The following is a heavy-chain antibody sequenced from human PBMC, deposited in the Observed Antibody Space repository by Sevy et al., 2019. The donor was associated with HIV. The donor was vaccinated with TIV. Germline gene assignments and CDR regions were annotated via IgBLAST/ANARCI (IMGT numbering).Heavy chain of an antibody. V-gene: IGHV3-30*18. J-gene: IGHJ3*02. Sequence: GGSLRLSCAASGFNFSSYAMHWVRQAPGKGLEWVAVISYAGSSKYYGESVKGRFTISRDNSKNTLFLQIDSLRAEDTAVYYCAKESGSYYDFWSGHDAFDIWGQGTMVTVSS. D-gene: IGHD3-3*01. CDR1: GFNFSSYA. CDR3: AKESGSYYDFWSGHDAFDI. CDR2: ISYAGSSK.